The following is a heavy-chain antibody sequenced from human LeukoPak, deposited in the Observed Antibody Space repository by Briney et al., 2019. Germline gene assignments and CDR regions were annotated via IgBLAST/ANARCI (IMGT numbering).Heavy chain of an antibody. CDR1: GFTFSSYS. J-gene: IGHJ5*02. Sequence: GGSLRLSCAASGFTFSSYSMNWVRQAPGKGLEWVSSISSSSSYIYYADSVKGRFTISRDNAKNSLYLQMNSLRDEDTAVYYCAREAYCGGDCYSWYGWFDPWGQGTLVTVSS. V-gene: IGHV3-21*01. CDR3: AREAYCGGDCYSWYGWFDP. D-gene: IGHD2-21*01. CDR2: ISSSSSYI.